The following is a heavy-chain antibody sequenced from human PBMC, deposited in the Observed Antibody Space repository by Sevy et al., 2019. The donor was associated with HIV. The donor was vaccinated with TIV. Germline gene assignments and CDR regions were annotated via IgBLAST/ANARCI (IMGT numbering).Heavy chain of an antibody. Sequence: GGSLRLSCAASGFTFSSYAMSWVRQAPGKGLEWVSAISGSGGTTYYADSVKGRLTISRENSKNTLYLQMNSLRAEDTAVFYCAKDVLWFGELFPHNFDYWGQGTLVTVSS. CDR1: GFTFSSYA. CDR3: AKDVLWFGELFPHNFDY. D-gene: IGHD3-10*01. CDR2: ISGSGGTT. J-gene: IGHJ4*02. V-gene: IGHV3-23*01.